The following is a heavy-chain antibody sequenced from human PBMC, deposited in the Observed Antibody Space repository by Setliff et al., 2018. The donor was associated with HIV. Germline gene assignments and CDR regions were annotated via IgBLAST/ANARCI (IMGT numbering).Heavy chain of an antibody. J-gene: IGHJ3*02. CDR1: GYTFISYG. CDR3: TRTSSSRPDAFDI. V-gene: IGHV1-18*04. D-gene: IGHD6-13*01. CDR2: ISVDNGDT. Sequence: ASVKVSCKASGYTFISYGISWMRQAPGQGPEWMGWISVDNGDTNYAQKVQGRVSMTTDTSASTAYMELRSLRFDDTAVYYCTRTSSSRPDAFDIWGQGTMVTVSS.